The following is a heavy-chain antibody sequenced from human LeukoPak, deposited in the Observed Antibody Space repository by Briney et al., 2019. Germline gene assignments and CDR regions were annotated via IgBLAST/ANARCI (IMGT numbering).Heavy chain of an antibody. J-gene: IGHJ4*02. CDR1: GFTFSTYT. V-gene: IGHV3-21*01. Sequence: GGSLRLSCAASGFTFSTYTMYWVRQPPGKGLEWVSIIGGSGGDIHYADSVKGRFTISRDNAKNSLYLQMNSLRAEDTAVYYCARFSGSNLFAYWGQGTLVTVSS. D-gene: IGHD1-26*01. CDR2: IGGSGGDI. CDR3: ARFSGSNLFAY.